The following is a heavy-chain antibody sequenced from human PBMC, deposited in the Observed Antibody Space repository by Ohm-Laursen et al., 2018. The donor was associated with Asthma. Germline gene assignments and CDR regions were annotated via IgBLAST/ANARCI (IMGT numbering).Heavy chain of an antibody. CDR3: ARFGRDYRSHGMDV. CDR1: GFTFSNYY. J-gene: IGHJ6*02. D-gene: IGHD4-11*01. CDR2: ISTTSNTI. V-gene: IGHV3-11*01. Sequence: SLRLSCAASGFTFSNYYMSWIRQAPGKGLEWVSYISTTSNTIYYADSVRGRFTISRDNAKSSLYLQMNSLRAEDTAVYYCARFGRDYRSHGMDVWGQGTTVTVSS.